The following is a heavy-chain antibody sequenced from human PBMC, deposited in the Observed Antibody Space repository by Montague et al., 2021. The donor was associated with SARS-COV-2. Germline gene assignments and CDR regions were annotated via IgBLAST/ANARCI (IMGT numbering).Heavy chain of an antibody. J-gene: IGHJ4*02. CDR1: GGSFSNYF. D-gene: IGHD3-22*01. Sequence: SETLSLTCAAYGGSFSNYFWTWIRQPPGKGLEWIGEINHRGTSNYNPSLKSRFSISVDTSKNQFSLYLGSVTAADTAVYYCARGRQHFNMIVVVMTGGEYYFDYWGQGTLVTVSS. CDR2: INHRGTS. CDR3: ARGRQHFNMIVVVMTGGEYYFDY. V-gene: IGHV4-34*01.